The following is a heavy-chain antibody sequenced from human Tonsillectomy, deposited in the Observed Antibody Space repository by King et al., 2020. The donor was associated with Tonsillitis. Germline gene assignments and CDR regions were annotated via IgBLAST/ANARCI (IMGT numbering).Heavy chain of an antibody. CDR2: INTNTGNP. D-gene: IGHD3-9*01. CDR1: GYTFTNYA. V-gene: IGHV7-4-1*02. CDR3: ATYYDILTADDAFDI. Sequence: QLVQSGSELKKPGASVKVSCKASGYTFTNYAMNWVRQAPGQGLEWMGWINTNTGNPTYAQGFTGRFVFSLDTSVSTAYLQISSLKAEDTAVYDCATYYDILTADDAFDIWGQGTMVTVAS. J-gene: IGHJ3*02.